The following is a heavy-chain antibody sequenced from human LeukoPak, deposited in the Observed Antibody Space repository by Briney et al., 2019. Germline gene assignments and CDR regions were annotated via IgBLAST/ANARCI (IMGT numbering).Heavy chain of an antibody. V-gene: IGHV3-30-3*01. CDR2: ISYDGSNK. CDR1: GFTFSSYA. Sequence: GGSLRLSCAASGFTFSSYAMHWVRQAPGKGLEWVAVISYDGSNKYYADSVKGRFTISRDNSKNTLYLQMNSLRAEDTAVYYCARDPGDRWFFDLWGRGTLVTVSS. J-gene: IGHJ2*01. D-gene: IGHD7-27*01. CDR3: ARDPGDRWFFDL.